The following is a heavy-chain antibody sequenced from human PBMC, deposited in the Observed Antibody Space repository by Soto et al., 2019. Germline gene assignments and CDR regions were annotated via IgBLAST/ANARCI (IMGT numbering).Heavy chain of an antibody. CDR1: GGSFSGYY. V-gene: IGHV4-34*01. CDR3: ARGHPFDGWYY. Sequence: SETLSLTCAVYGGSFSGYYWSWIRQPPGKGLEWIGEINHSGSTNYNPSLKSRVTISVDTSKNQFSLKLSSVTAADTAVYYCARGHPFDGWYYWGQGTLVTVSS. CDR2: INHSGST. D-gene: IGHD6-19*01. J-gene: IGHJ4*02.